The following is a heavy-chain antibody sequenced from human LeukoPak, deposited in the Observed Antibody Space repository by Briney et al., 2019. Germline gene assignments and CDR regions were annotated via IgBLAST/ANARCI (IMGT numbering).Heavy chain of an antibody. CDR2: INPDGRDT. V-gene: IGHV3-7*01. Sequence: GGSLRLSCVVSGFTFNRCWMDWVRQAPGKGLEWVAHINPDGRDTYYVDSVKGRFTISRDNAQNSMYLQMNSLRVEDTAVYYCTSWGDTTAEYFQRWGQGTLVTVSS. J-gene: IGHJ1*01. CDR1: GFTFNRCW. CDR3: TSWGDTTAEYFQR. D-gene: IGHD2-21*02.